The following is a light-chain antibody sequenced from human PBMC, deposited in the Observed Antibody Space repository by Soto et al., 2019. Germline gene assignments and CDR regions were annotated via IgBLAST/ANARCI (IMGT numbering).Light chain of an antibody. V-gene: IGKV1D-12*01. Sequence: DIQFTQSPSSLSASLGYIFTITFRSSQGIRSCLAWYQQKLGKAPKLLIYDASTLQSGVPSRFSGSGSGTDFTLTINSLQPEDFVTYCCQQANCFPLTFGGGTKVDIK. CDR3: QQANCFPLT. CDR2: DAS. J-gene: IGKJ4*01. CDR1: QGIRSC.